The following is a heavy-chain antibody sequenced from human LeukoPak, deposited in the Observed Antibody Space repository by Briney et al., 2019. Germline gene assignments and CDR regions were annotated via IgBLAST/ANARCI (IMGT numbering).Heavy chain of an antibody. CDR3: ARDYGDYWFDP. Sequence: SETLSLTCTVSGGSISSYYWSWIRQPPGKGLEWIGYVYYSGSTNYNPSLKSRVTISVDTSKNQFSLKLSSVTAADTAVYYCARDYGDYWFDPWGQGTLVTVSS. CDR2: VYYSGST. J-gene: IGHJ5*02. D-gene: IGHD4-17*01. CDR1: GGSISSYY. V-gene: IGHV4-59*01.